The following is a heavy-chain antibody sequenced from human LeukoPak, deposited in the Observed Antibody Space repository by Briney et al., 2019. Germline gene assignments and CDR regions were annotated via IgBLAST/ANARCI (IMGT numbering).Heavy chain of an antibody. CDR1: GGSISSSSYY. Sequence: PSETLSLTCTVSGGSISSSSYYWGWIRQPPGKGLEWIGSIYYSGSTYYNPSLKSRVTISVDPSNNQFSLTLRPVTAADTAVYYCARRRYYDGSGYLEWGQGTLLSVSS. V-gene: IGHV4-39*01. CDR3: ARRRYYDGSGYLE. J-gene: IGHJ1*01. CDR2: IYYSGST. D-gene: IGHD3-22*01.